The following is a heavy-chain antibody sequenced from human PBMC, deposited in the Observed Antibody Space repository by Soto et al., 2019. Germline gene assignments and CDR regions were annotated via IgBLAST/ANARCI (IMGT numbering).Heavy chain of an antibody. J-gene: IGHJ4*02. V-gene: IGHV4-30-2*01. Sequence: QLQLQESGSGLVKPSQTLSLTCAVSGGSISSGGYSWSWIRQPPGKGLEWIGYISHSGNIFSNPSLKSRVTISVDRSKNQFSLKLSSMTAADTAVYYCARSFLSWGQGTLVTVSS. D-gene: IGHD3-3*02. CDR2: ISHSGNI. CDR1: GGSISSGGYS. CDR3: ARSFLS.